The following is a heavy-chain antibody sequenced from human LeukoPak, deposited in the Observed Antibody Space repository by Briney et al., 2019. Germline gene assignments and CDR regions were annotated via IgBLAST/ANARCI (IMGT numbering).Heavy chain of an antibody. V-gene: IGHV3-48*01. J-gene: IGHJ4*02. D-gene: IGHD3-9*01. CDR2: ISSSSSTI. CDR1: GFTFNTYD. Sequence: GGSLSLSCEGSGFTFNTYDMNWVLQAPGKGLEWVSYISSSSSTIYYADSVKGRFTISRDNAKNSLYLQMNSLRAEDTAVYYCASRGLSFDCSRREDYWCQGTLVTVSS. CDR3: ASRGLSFDCSRREDY.